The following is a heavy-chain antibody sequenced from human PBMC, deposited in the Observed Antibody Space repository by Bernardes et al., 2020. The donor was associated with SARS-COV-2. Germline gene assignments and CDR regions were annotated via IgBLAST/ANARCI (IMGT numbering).Heavy chain of an antibody. D-gene: IGHD2-2*02. V-gene: IGHV3-30*03. CDR3: GRDRMVYCSETSCHMGANV. J-gene: IGHJ6*02. Sequence: GGSLRLSCAASGFTFSKYGFHWVRRAPGKGLEWVTFISYDGSKKYYADSVKGRFTISRDNSKNTLHLQMNSLSAEDTAVYYCGRDRMVYCSETSCHMGANVWGQGTTVSVYS. CDR1: GFTFSKYG. CDR2: ISYDGSKK.